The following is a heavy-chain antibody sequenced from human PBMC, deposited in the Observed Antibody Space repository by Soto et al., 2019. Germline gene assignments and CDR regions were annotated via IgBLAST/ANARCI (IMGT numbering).Heavy chain of an antibody. Sequence: ASVKVSCKASGGTFSSYAISWVRQAPGQGLEWMGGIIPIFGTANYAQKFQGRVTITADESTSTAYMELSSLRSEDTAVYYCAAREDYYYYMDVWGKGTTVTVSS. CDR3: AAREDYYYYMDV. CDR1: GGTFSSYA. J-gene: IGHJ6*03. V-gene: IGHV1-69*13. D-gene: IGHD1-26*01. CDR2: IIPIFGTA.